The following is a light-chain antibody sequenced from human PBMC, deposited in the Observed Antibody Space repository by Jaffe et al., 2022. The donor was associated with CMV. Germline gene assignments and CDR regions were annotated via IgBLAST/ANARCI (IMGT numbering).Light chain of an antibody. CDR3: QQYNSYSYT. V-gene: IGKV1-5*03. Sequence: DIQMTQSPSTLSASVGDRVTITCRASQSISTWLAWYQQKPGKAPKLLIYKASNLESDVPSRFSASGSGTEFTLTISSLQPDDFATYYCQQYNSYSYTFGQGTKLEIK. J-gene: IGKJ2*01. CDR2: KAS. CDR1: QSISTW.